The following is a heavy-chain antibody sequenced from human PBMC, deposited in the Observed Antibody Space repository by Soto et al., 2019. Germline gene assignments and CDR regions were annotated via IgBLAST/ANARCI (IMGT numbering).Heavy chain of an antibody. CDR3: ANLLCGGDCYPPDY. J-gene: IGHJ4*02. CDR1: GFTFSSYD. Sequence: GRSPRLSCAASGFTFSSYDMHWVLQATGKGLEWVSAIGTAGDTYYPGSVKGRFTISRENAKNSLYLQMNSLRAEDTAVYYCANLLCGGDCYPPDYWGQGTLVTVSS. V-gene: IGHV3-13*01. CDR2: IGTAGDT. D-gene: IGHD2-21*02.